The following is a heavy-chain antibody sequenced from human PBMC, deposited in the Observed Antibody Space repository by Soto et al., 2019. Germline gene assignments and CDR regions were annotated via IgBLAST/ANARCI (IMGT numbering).Heavy chain of an antibody. V-gene: IGHV2-5*01. CDR1: GFSLSTSGAG. CDR3: AHRYGANLYRWDFDF. J-gene: IGHJ4*02. CDR2: ISWKDDK. Sequence: QVTLEESGPTLVKLTQTLTLTCTFSGFSLSTSGAGVCWIRQPAGKALEWLALISWKDDKRYNPGVKSRLSIPKDSSKSQVVLTMTNVDPVDTATYFCAHRYGANLYRWDFDFWDQGTLVTVSS. D-gene: IGHD4-17*01.